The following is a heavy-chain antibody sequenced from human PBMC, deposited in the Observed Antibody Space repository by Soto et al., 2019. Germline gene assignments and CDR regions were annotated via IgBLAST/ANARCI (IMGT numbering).Heavy chain of an antibody. CDR2: IIPILGIA. J-gene: IGHJ4*02. V-gene: IGHV1-69*02. Sequence: QVQLVQSGAEVKKPGSSVKVSCKASGGTFSSYTISWVRQAPGQGLEWMGRIIPILGIANYAQKFQGRVTITADKATSTAYMELSSLRSEDTAVYYCAVKWAGRLWDYWGQGTLVTVSS. CDR1: GGTFSSYT. D-gene: IGHD6-19*01. CDR3: AVKWAGRLWDY.